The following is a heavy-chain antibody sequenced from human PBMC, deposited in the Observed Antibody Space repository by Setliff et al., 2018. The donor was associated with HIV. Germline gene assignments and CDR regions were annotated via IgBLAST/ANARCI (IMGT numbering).Heavy chain of an antibody. V-gene: IGHV1-24*01. J-gene: IGHJ4*02. CDR3: AIDGAGGWLRPMPDY. Sequence: ASVKVSCKVFGFTLSEVSIHWVRQAPGKGLEWMGYFDPQDGETVYAQKFQGRVTMTEDTSIDTAYMELTRRRSEDTAVYYCAIDGAGGWLRPMPDYWGQGTLVTVSS. D-gene: IGHD5-12*01. CDR1: GFTLSEVS. CDR2: FDPQDGET.